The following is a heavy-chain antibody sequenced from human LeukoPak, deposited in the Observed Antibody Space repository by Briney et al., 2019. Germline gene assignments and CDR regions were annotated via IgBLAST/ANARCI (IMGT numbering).Heavy chain of an antibody. D-gene: IGHD3-9*01. CDR1: GFTFSSYS. V-gene: IGHV3-21*01. CDR2: ISSSRSYI. J-gene: IGHJ5*02. CDR3: GRGDYDILSGLPFDP. Sequence: PGGSLRLSCSASGFTFSSYSMNWVRQAPGKGLDCVSSISSSRSYIYYADSVKGRFTISRDNAKNSLYLQMNSLRAEDTAVYYCGRGDYDILSGLPFDPWGQGTLVTVSS.